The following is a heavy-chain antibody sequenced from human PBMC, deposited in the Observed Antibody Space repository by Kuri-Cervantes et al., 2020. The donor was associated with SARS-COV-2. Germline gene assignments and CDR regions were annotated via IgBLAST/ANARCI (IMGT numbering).Heavy chain of an antibody. J-gene: IGHJ4*02. CDR1: GFTFSSYG. CDR2: IRYDGSNK. V-gene: IGHV3-30*02. Sequence: GGSLRLSCAASGFTFSSYGMHWVGQAPGKGLEWVAFIRYDGSNKYYADSVKGRFTISSDNSKNTLDLQMNSLSAEDTAFYYCAKAPRPFFYEDIFFDLWGQGTLVTVSS. CDR3: AKAPRPFFYEDIFFDL. D-gene: IGHD2-15*01.